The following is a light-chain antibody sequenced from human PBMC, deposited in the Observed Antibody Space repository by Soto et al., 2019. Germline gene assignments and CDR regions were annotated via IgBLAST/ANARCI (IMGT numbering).Light chain of an antibody. CDR2: LAS. Sequence: DIVMTQSPLSRPVTPGEPASISCRSSQSLQHSNGYNYLDWYVQKPGQSPQILIYLASNRASGVPERFSGSGSGTDFTLKISRVGAEDVGTYYCMQALQTPAFGQGTKVEIK. CDR1: QSLQHSNGYNY. V-gene: IGKV2-28*01. J-gene: IGKJ1*01. CDR3: MQALQTPA.